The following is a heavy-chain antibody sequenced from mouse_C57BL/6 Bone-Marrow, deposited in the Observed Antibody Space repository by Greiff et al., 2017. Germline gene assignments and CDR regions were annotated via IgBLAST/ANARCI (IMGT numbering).Heavy chain of an antibody. CDR2: IYPGDGDT. Sequence: QVHVKQSGPELVKPGASVKISCKASGYAFSSSWMNWVKQRPGKGLEWIGRIYPGDGDTNYNGKFKGKATLTADKSSSTAYMQLSSLTSEDSAVYFCARSIYLGFDYWGQGTTLTVSS. CDR1: GYAFSSSW. J-gene: IGHJ2*01. CDR3: ARSIYLGFDY. D-gene: IGHD1-1*01. V-gene: IGHV1-82*01.